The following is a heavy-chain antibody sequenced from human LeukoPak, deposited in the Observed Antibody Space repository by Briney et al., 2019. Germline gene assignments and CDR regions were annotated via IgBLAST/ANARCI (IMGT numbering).Heavy chain of an antibody. CDR1: GGTFSSYA. CDR3: ARGGYSYGAMDIVATAFDY. J-gene: IGHJ4*02. V-gene: IGHV1-69*05. CDR2: IIPIFGTA. D-gene: IGHD5-12*01. Sequence: GASVRVSCKASGGTFSSYAISWVRQAPGQGLEWMGGIIPIFGTANYARKFQGRVTITTDESTSTAYMELSSLRSEDTAVYYCARGGYSYGAMDIVATAFDYWGQGTLVTVSS.